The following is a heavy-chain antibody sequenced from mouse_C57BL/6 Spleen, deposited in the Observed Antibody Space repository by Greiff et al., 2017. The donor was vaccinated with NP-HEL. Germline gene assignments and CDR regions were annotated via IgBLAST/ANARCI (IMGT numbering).Heavy chain of an antibody. CDR3: ARGSSLYYFDY. CDR2: IHPSDSDT. J-gene: IGHJ2*01. CDR1: GYTFTSYW. Sequence: QVHVKQPGAELVKPGASVKVSCKASGYTFTSYWMHWVKQRPGQGLEWIGRIHPSDSDTNYNQKFKGKATLTVDKSSSTAYMQLSSLTSEDSAVYYCARGSSLYYFDYWGQGTTLTVSS. V-gene: IGHV1-74*01. D-gene: IGHD1-1*01.